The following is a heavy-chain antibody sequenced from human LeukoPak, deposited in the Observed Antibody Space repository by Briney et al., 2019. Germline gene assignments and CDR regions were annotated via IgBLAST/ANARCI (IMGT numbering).Heavy chain of an antibody. CDR2: ITSSSSYI. CDR1: GFTFNTYN. CDR3: AELGITMIGGV. J-gene: IGHJ6*04. V-gene: IGHV3-21*01. D-gene: IGHD3-10*02. Sequence: PGGSLRLSCAASGFTFNTYNMNWVRQAPGQGLEWVSSITSSSSYIYYADSVKGRFTISRDNAKNSLYLQMNSLRAEDTAVYYCAELGITMIGGVWGTGTTVTISS.